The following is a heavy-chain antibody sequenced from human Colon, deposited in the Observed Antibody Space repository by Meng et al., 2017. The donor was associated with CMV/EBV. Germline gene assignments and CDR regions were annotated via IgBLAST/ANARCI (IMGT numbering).Heavy chain of an antibody. Sequence: GSLRLSCTVSGGSITSVNYYWGWIRQSPGTGLEWIGNIYYRGNTYYNPSLKSRVTISVDTSKNQFSLELKSVTAADSGVYFCARGSYYSGNYPRRQYFEYWGQGTQVTVSS. D-gene: IGHD3-22*01. CDR1: GGSITSVNYY. CDR2: IYYRGNT. V-gene: IGHV4-39*07. CDR3: ARGSYYSGNYPRRQYFEY. J-gene: IGHJ4*02.